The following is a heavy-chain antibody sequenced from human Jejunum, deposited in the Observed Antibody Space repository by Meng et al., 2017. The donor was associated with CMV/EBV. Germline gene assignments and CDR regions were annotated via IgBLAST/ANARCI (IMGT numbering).Heavy chain of an antibody. J-gene: IGHJ4*02. CDR1: GFIFSTYS. CDR3: ATYHRGPDYFLDH. Sequence: SGFIFSTYSMSWVRQAPGKGLEWVSVISKGGSDTYYADSMKGRFTMSRDDSTNMVYLQMSSLRADDTARYFCATYHRGPDYFLDHWGQGTLVTVSS. D-gene: IGHD4/OR15-4a*01. CDR2: ISKGGSDT. V-gene: IGHV3-23*03.